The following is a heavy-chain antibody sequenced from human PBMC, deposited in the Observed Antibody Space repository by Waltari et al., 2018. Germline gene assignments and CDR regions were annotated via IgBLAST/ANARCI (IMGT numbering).Heavy chain of an antibody. V-gene: IGHV1-8*01. CDR1: GYTFTSYD. D-gene: IGHD5-18*01. Sequence: QVQLVQSGAEVKKPGASVKVSCKASGYTFTSYDINWVRQATGQGLGWMGGKKPKSGSTGYAQKFQGRGTMNRKTSISTAYMELSSLGSEETAVYYWASWGGGWIQLWGKRTYYFDYWGQGTLVTVSS. CDR3: ASWGGGWIQLWGKRTYYFDY. CDR2: KKPKSGST. J-gene: IGHJ4*02.